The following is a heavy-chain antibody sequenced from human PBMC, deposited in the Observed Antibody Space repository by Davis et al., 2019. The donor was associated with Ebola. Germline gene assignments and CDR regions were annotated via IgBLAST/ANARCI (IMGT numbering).Heavy chain of an antibody. V-gene: IGHV1-2*02. CDR2: INPNSGGT. CDR3: ARELLVTGHRSADY. D-gene: IGHD2-21*02. CDR1: GYTFTGYY. Sequence: ASVKVSCKASGYTFTGYYMHWVRQAPGQGLEWMGWINPNSGGTNYAQRFQGRVTMTREMSTTTAFMELSSLTSDDTAIYFCARELLVTGHRSADYWGQGTLVTVSS. J-gene: IGHJ4*02.